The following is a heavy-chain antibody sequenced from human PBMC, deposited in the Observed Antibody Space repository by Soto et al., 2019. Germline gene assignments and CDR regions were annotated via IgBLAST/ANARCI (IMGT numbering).Heavy chain of an antibody. J-gene: IGHJ4*02. Sequence: QVQLQESGPGLVKPSGTLSLTCAASGGSITNTNWWSWVRQPPGKGLEWIGEIYHSGSINYNPSLKSRITISVDKSKNQFSLKLSSVTAADTAVYYCAREEDYSSGWYHFDYWGQGTLVTVSS. CDR3: AREEDYSSGWYHFDY. D-gene: IGHD6-19*01. V-gene: IGHV4-4*02. CDR2: IYHSGSI. CDR1: GGSITNTNW.